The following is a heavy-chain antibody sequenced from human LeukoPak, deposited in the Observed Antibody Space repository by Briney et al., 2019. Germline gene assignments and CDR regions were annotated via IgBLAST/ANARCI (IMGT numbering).Heavy chain of an antibody. Sequence: SVKVSCKASGGTFSSYAISWVRQAPGQGLEWMGRIIPILGIANYAQKFQGRVTITADKSTSTAYMELSSLRSEDTAVYYCARDPYSSGWPDYWGQGTLVTVSS. CDR3: ARDPYSSGWPDY. CDR1: GGTFSSYA. D-gene: IGHD6-19*01. CDR2: IIPILGIA. V-gene: IGHV1-69*04. J-gene: IGHJ4*02.